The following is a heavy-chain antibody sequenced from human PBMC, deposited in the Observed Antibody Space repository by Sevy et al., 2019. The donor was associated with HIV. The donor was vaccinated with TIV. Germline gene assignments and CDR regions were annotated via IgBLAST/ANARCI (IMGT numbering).Heavy chain of an antibody. D-gene: IGHD6-13*01. CDR3: ARRLAAAGSFDY. Sequence: SEILSLTCTVSGGSISSSSYYWGWIRQPPGKGLEWIGSIYYSGSTYYNPSLKSRVTISVDTSKNQFSLKLSSVTAADTAVYYCARRLAAAGSFDYWGQGTLVTVSS. J-gene: IGHJ4*02. V-gene: IGHV4-39*01. CDR2: IYYSGST. CDR1: GGSISSSSYY.